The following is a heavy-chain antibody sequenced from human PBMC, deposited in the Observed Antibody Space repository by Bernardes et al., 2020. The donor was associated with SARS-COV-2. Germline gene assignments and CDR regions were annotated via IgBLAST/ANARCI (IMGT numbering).Heavy chain of an antibody. D-gene: IGHD3-16*02. CDR1: GYTFTGYY. CDR3: ARDMGYLYYYFGMDV. Sequence: VKVYCKASGYTFTGYYIHWVRQAPGQGLEWMGWINPNSGGTNYAQKFQDWVIMTRDTSISTAYMELSRLRSDDTAVYYCARDMGYLYYYFGMDVWGQGTTVTVSS. J-gene: IGHJ6*02. CDR2: INPNSGGT. V-gene: IGHV1-2*04.